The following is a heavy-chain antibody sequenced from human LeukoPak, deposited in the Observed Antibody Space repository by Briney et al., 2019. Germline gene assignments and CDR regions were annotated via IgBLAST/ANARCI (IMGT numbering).Heavy chain of an antibody. CDR1: GYTFTSYG. D-gene: IGHD6-13*01. CDR3: ARVTYSSSWPYAFDY. CDR2: ISAYNGNT. Sequence: VASVKVSCKASGYTFTSYGISWVRQAPGQGLEWMGWISAYNGNTNYAQKLQGRVTMTTDTSTSTAYMELRSLRSDDTAVYYCARVTYSSSWPYAFDYWGQGTLVTVSS. J-gene: IGHJ4*02. V-gene: IGHV1-18*01.